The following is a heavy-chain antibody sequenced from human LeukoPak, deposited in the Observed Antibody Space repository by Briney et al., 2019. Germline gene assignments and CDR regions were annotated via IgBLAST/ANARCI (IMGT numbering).Heavy chain of an antibody. CDR1: GGSFSDYF. CDR3: ARDVVVVPAAIRYGMDV. CDR2: INHSGRT. V-gene: IGHV4-34*01. D-gene: IGHD2-2*01. J-gene: IGHJ6*02. Sequence: SETLSLTCAVYGGSFSDYFWGWIRQPPGEGLEWIGEINHSGRTYYNPSLKSRVTISVDTSKNQFSLNLSSVTAADTAVYYCARDVVVVPAAIRYGMDVWGQGTTVTVSS.